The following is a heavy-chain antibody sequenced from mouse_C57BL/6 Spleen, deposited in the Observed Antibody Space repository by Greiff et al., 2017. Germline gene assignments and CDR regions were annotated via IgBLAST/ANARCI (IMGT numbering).Heavy chain of an antibody. V-gene: IGHV1-7*01. CDR1: GYTFTSYW. Sequence: VQLQQSGAELAKPGASVKLSCTASGYTFTSYWMHWVKQRPGQGLEWIGYINPSGGYTKYTQKVKDRVTLTADKSPSTACMQLSSLTYEDSAVYSCSSGLGRAYWGQGTLVTVSA. D-gene: IGHD4-1*01. J-gene: IGHJ3*01. CDR2: INPSGGYT. CDR3: SSGLGRAY.